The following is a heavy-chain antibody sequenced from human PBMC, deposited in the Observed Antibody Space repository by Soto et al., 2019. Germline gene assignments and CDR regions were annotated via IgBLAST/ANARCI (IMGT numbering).Heavy chain of an antibody. CDR3: ARDLAVVAAVYYYYGMDV. V-gene: IGHV1-2*02. CDR1: GYTFTGYY. CDR2: INPNSGGT. J-gene: IGHJ6*02. D-gene: IGHD2-15*01. Sequence: GASVKVSCKASGYTFTGYYMHWVRQAPGQGLEWMGWINPNSGGTNYAQKFQGRVTMTRDTSISTAYMELSRLRSDDTAVYYCARDLAVVAAVYYYYGMDVWGQGTTVTVSS.